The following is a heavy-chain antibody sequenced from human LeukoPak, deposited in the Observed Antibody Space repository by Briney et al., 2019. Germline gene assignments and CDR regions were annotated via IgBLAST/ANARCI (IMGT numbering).Heavy chain of an antibody. Sequence: SETLSLTCTVSGGSVSSGGYYWSWIRQPPGKGLEWIGYIYYSGSTNYNPSLKSRVTISVDTSKNQFSLKLSSVTAADTAVYYCARVGDWNDLVYWGQGTLVTVSS. CDR1: GGSVSSGGYY. D-gene: IGHD1-1*01. J-gene: IGHJ4*02. V-gene: IGHV4-61*08. CDR3: ARVGDWNDLVY. CDR2: IYYSGST.